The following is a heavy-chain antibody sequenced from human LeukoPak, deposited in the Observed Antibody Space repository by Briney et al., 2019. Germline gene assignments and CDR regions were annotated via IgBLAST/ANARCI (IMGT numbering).Heavy chain of an antibody. J-gene: IGHJ4*02. V-gene: IGHV3-7*01. CDR1: GFTFSSYW. CDR3: ARDLSGVTGYTYGRGIDY. CDR2: IKKDGSEK. D-gene: IGHD5-18*01. Sequence: GGSLRLSCAASGFTFSSYWMSWVRQAPGKGLEWVANIKKDGSEKYYVDSVKGRFTISRDNAKTSPYLQMNSLRAEDTAVYYCARDLSGVTGYTYGRGIDYWGQGTLVTVSS.